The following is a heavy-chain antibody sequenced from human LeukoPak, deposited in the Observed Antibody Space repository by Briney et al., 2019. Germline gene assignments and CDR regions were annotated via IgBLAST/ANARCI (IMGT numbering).Heavy chain of an antibody. J-gene: IGHJ4*02. CDR2: IKQDGTEK. CDR1: GFSFSYFW. D-gene: IGHD6-13*01. V-gene: IGHV3-7*01. Sequence: GGSLTLSCAASGFSFSYFWMSWVRQAPGKGLQWVANIKQDGTEKYYVDSVKGRFTISRDNAKNSVYLQMNSLRAEDTAVYYCARDGEDCSWDHWGQGNLVSVSS. CDR3: ARDGEDCSWDH.